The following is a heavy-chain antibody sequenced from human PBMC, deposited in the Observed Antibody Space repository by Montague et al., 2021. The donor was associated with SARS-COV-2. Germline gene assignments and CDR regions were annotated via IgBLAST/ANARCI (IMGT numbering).Heavy chain of an antibody. CDR3: ARHYGSSLDS. CDR1: GGSISSTTYR. D-gene: IGHD4-17*01. Sequence: SETLSLTCTVSGGSISSTTYRWGWIRQPPGKGLEWIGFISYSGTTFYNLSLKSRISMSVDTPKSQFSLNLTSVTAADTAVYYCARHYGSSLDSWGQGILVAVSS. J-gene: IGHJ4*02. V-gene: IGHV4-39*01. CDR2: ISYSGTT.